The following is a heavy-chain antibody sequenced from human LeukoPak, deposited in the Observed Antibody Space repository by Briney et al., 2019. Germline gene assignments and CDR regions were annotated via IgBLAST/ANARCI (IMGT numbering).Heavy chain of an antibody. CDR2: INHSGST. J-gene: IGHJ4*02. Sequence: PGGSLRLSCAASGFTFSSYAMSWIRQSPGKGLEWIGEINHSGSTNYNPSLKSRVTMSVDTSQKQFSLRLTSVRAADTAVYYCARGRYLTTLGGAAAGFLDYWGQGTVVTVSS. CDR1: GFTFSSYA. V-gene: IGHV4-34*01. D-gene: IGHD6-13*01. CDR3: ARGRYLTTLGGAAAGFLDY.